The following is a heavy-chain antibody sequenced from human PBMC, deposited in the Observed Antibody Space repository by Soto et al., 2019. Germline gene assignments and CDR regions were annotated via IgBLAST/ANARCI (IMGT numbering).Heavy chain of an antibody. Sequence: ASVKVSCKTSGYTFSNYGIAWVRQAPGQGLEWMGWINGYNANTNYAQKFQGRVTMTIDTSATTAYLELRSLRSDDTAVFYCARGNSPVHFDHWG. CDR3: ARGNSPVHFDH. D-gene: IGHD1-1*01. J-gene: IGHJ4*01. CDR2: INGYNANT. CDR1: GYTFSNYG. V-gene: IGHV1-18*01.